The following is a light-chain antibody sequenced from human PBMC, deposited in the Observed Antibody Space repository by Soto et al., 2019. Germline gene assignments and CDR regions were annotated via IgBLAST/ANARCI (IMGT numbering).Light chain of an antibody. Sequence: EILLTQSPGTLSLSPGERATLSCRASQSVRNSYLAWYQQKPGQAPRLLIYGASGRATGIPDRFSGSGSGTDFTLTISRLEPEDFAVYYCQQYGSSPWTFGQGTKVEIK. V-gene: IGKV3-20*01. CDR2: GAS. CDR1: QSVRNSY. CDR3: QQYGSSPWT. J-gene: IGKJ1*01.